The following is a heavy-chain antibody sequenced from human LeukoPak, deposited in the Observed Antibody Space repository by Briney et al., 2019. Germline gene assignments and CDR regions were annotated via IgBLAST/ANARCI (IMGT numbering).Heavy chain of an antibody. D-gene: IGHD6-13*01. V-gene: IGHV3-23*01. CDR3: AVAKTPGYSSTEFDY. CDR1: GFTFSSYA. J-gene: IGHJ4*02. Sequence: GGSLRLSCAASGFTFSSYAMSWVRQAPGKGLEWVSGISGSGGNTYYADSVKGRFTISRDNSKNTLYLQMNSLRAEDTAVYYCAVAKTPGYSSTEFDYWGQGTLVTVSS. CDR2: ISGSGGNT.